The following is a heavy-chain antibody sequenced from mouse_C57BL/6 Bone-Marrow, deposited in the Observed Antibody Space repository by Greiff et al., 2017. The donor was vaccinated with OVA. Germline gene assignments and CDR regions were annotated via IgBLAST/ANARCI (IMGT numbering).Heavy chain of an antibody. V-gene: IGHV1-77*01. J-gene: IGHJ1*03. Sequence: VQLQQSGAELVKPGASVKISCKASGYTFTDYYINWVKQRPGQGLEWIGKIGPGSGSTYYNEKFKGKATLTADKSSSTAYMQLSSLTSEDSAVYFCARIHYYGSSPHWYFDVWGTGTTVTVSS. CDR3: ARIHYYGSSPHWYFDV. CDR2: IGPGSGST. D-gene: IGHD1-1*01. CDR1: GYTFTDYY.